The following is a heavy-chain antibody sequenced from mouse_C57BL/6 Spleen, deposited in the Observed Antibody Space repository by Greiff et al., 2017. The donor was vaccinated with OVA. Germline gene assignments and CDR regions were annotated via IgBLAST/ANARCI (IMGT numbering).Heavy chain of an antibody. CDR1: GFTFSSYA. CDR3: AREGGATGLDY. D-gene: IGHD4-1*02. J-gene: IGHJ2*01. Sequence: EVKLVESGGGLVKPGGSLKLSCAASGFTFSSYAMSWVRQTPEKRLEWVATISDCGSYTYYTDNVKGRFTITRDNAKTNLYLQMSHLKSEDTAMYYCAREGGATGLDYWGQGTTLTVSS. CDR2: ISDCGSYT. V-gene: IGHV5-4*01.